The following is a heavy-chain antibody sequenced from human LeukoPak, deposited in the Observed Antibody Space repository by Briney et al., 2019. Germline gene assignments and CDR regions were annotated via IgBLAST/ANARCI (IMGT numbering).Heavy chain of an antibody. V-gene: IGHV1-24*01. CDR2: FDPDDGET. D-gene: IGHD1-26*01. Sequence: ASVTVSCKVSGYTLTELPIHWVRQAPGKGLEWMGGFDPDDGETVDAQMFQGRVTMTEDTSSDTASMELSSLRSEDTAVYYCATGTSGSYYVGIVRPIDYWGQGTLVTVSS. CDR3: ATGTSGSYYVGIVRPIDY. J-gene: IGHJ4*02. CDR1: GYTLTELP.